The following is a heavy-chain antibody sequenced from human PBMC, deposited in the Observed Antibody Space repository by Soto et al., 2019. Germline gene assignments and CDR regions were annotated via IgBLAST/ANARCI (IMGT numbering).Heavy chain of an antibody. CDR1: GLSVGSGIFY. Sequence: SESLSLTCTFSGLSVGSGIFYLTWIRQPPGKGLEWIGCFSYSGSTNYNPSLKGRVTISVDTSKNQISLNLSSVTAADTAVYYCARGDWSAYYSYYYGFDVWGQGSTVTVSS. D-gene: IGHD3-3*01. CDR3: ARGDWSAYYSYYYGFDV. CDR2: FSYSGST. V-gene: IGHV4-61*01. J-gene: IGHJ6*02.